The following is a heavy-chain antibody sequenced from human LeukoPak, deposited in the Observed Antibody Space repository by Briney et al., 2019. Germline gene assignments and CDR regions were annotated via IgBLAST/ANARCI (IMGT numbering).Heavy chain of an antibody. V-gene: IGHV4-59*08. J-gene: IGHJ4*02. CDR2: IYYSGST. CDR1: GGSISSYY. Sequence: SETLSLTCTVSGGSISSYYWSWIRQPPGKGLEWIGYIYYSGSTNYNPSLKSRVTISVDTSKNQFSLKLSSATAADTAVYYCAGPTSSGWHGDFDYWGQGTLVTVSS. CDR3: AGPTSSGWHGDFDY. D-gene: IGHD6-19*01.